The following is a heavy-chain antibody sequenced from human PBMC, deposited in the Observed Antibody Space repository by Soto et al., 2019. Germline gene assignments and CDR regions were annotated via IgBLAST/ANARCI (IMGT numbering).Heavy chain of an antibody. CDR1: GDSISSGNYF. Sequence: QVQLQESGPGLVKPSQTLSLTCTVSGDSISSGNYFWTWIRQHPEKGLEWIGSIYYSGSTYYNPSIKNRITISVDTSKNRFSLKLTSVTAADTAVYYCARVICTSITCYFPGWFDPWGRGTLVTVSS. CDR3: ARVICTSITCYFPGWFDP. D-gene: IGHD2-2*01. CDR2: IYYSGST. V-gene: IGHV4-31*03. J-gene: IGHJ5*02.